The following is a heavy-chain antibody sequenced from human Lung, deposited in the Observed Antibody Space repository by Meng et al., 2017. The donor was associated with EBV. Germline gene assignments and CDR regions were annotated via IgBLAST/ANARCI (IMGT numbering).Heavy chain of an antibody. CDR2: TYYRSKWYN. Sequence: VQPPQAGPGLVKPSQTLSLTCVISGGSVSSSSAAWTWIRQSPSRGLEWLGRTYYRSKWYNDYAVLVKSRITINPDTSKNQFSLQLNSVTPEDTAVYYCARGATSVFDLWGRGTLVTVSS. J-gene: IGHJ2*01. CDR3: ARGATSVFDL. V-gene: IGHV6-1*01. CDR1: GGSVSSSSAA.